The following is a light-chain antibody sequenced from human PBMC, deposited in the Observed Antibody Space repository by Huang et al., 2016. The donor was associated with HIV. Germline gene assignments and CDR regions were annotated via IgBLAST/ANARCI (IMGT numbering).Light chain of an antibody. J-gene: IGKJ2*01. CDR3: MQALHTPYT. Sequence: DIVMIQSPLSLPVTPGEPASISCTSSRRLLHSNAYNYLDWYLQKPGQSPQLLIFLGSNRASGVPDRFSGSGSGTYFSLKISRVEAEDVGVYYCMQALHTPYTFDQGTKLEIK. V-gene: IGKV2-28*01. CDR2: LGS. CDR1: RRLLHSNAYNY.